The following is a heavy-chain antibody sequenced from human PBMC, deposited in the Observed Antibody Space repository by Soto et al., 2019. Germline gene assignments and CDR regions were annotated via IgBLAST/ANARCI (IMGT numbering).Heavy chain of an antibody. D-gene: IGHD2-21*02. CDR3: AKWGSPSHIVVVTASLYGMDV. J-gene: IGHJ6*02. CDR1: GFTFSSYG. CDR2: ISYDGSNK. Sequence: QVQLVESGGGVVQPGRSLRLSCAASGFTFSSYGMHWVRQAPGKGLEWVAVISYDGSNKYYADSVKGRFTISRDNSKNTLYLQMNSLRAEDTAVYYCAKWGSPSHIVVVTASLYGMDVWGQGTMVTVSS. V-gene: IGHV3-30*18.